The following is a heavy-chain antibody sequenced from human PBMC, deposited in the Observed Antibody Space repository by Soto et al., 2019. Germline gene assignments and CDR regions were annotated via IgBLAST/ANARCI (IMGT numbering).Heavy chain of an antibody. CDR2: ISYDGSNK. Sequence: SLRLSCAASGFIFSTYAMHWVHQAPGKGLEWVAVISYDGSNKYYADSVKGRFTISRDNSKNTLYLQMNSLRAEDTAVYYCAREYGIGGAAFDFWGQGTMVTVSS. CDR3: AREYGIGGAAFDF. D-gene: IGHD2-15*01. CDR1: GFIFSTYA. J-gene: IGHJ3*01. V-gene: IGHV3-30-3*01.